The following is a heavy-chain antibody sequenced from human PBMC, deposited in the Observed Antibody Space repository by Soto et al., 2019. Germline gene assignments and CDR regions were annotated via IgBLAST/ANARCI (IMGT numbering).Heavy chain of an antibody. CDR2: IIPAFGTP. Sequence: QVQLAQSGAEVNKRGSSVKVSCRVTGGTFNNYAISWVRQAPGEGLEWMGEIIPAFGTPKYAQRFQDRVTISADVYAATAYMELTSLRSDDTAVYYCARDTREITRVRGVIPYYIYHMDVWGPGTTVAVSS. D-gene: IGHD3-10*01. J-gene: IGHJ6*02. CDR3: ARDTREITRVRGVIPYYIYHMDV. V-gene: IGHV1-69*01. CDR1: GGTFNNYA.